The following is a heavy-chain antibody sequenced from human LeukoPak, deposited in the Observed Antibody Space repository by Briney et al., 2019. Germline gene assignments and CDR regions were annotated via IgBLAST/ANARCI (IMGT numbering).Heavy chain of an antibody. J-gene: IGHJ4*02. D-gene: IGHD1-26*01. Sequence: PGGSLRLSCAASEFTFRSYDMSWVRQAPGKGLEWVSTISGNGDSTYYADSVKGRFTISRDNSKNTLYLQMNSLRAEDTAVYYCAKEPYSGSYYWFYFDYWGQGTLVTVSS. CDR2: ISGNGDST. V-gene: IGHV3-23*01. CDR1: EFTFRSYD. CDR3: AKEPYSGSYYWFYFDY.